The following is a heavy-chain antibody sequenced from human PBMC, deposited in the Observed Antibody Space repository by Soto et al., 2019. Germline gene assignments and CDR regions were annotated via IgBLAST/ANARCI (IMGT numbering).Heavy chain of an antibody. D-gene: IGHD4-4*01. CDR1: GGSISSGDYY. V-gene: IGHV4-30-4*01. J-gene: IGHJ1*01. CDR3: AASTVYDYTSPFQQ. CDR2: VYYSGTT. Sequence: SETLSLTCTFSGGSISSGDYYWSWIRQPPGKGLEWIGYVYYSGTTYYNPSLKSRITMSIDTSENYFSLNLSSVTADDTAVYYCAASTVYDYTSPFQQWGQGTLVTVSS.